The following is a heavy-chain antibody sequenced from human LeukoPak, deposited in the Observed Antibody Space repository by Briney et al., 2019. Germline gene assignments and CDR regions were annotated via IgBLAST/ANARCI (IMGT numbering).Heavy chain of an antibody. CDR1: GYTFTSYG. CDR2: ISAYNGNT. D-gene: IGHD2-15*01. J-gene: IGHJ5*02. Sequence: GASVKVSCKASGYTFTSYGISWVRQAPGQGLEWMGWISAYNGNTNYAQKLQGRVTMTTDTSTSTAYMELRSLRSDDTAVYYCARDREYCSGGSCCTRFDPWGQGTLVTVSS. CDR3: ARDREYCSGGSCCTRFDP. V-gene: IGHV1-18*01.